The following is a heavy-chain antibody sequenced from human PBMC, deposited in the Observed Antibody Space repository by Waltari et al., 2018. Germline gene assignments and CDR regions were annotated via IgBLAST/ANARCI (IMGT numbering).Heavy chain of an antibody. J-gene: IGHJ4*02. CDR2: IYYSGST. CDR3: ARRRRGYNPTAFDY. CDR1: GGSISSSSYY. Sequence: QLQLQESGPGLVKPSETLSLTCTVSGGSISSSSYYWGWIRQPPGKGLEWIGSIYYSGSTYYNPSLKSRVTISVDTSKNQFSLKLSSVTAADTAVYYCARRRRGYNPTAFDYWGQGTLVTVSS. V-gene: IGHV4-39*01. D-gene: IGHD5-12*01.